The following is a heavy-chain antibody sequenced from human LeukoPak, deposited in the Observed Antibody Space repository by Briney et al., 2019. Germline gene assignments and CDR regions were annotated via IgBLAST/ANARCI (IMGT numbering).Heavy chain of an antibody. V-gene: IGHV3-30*02. J-gene: IGHJ4*02. CDR1: GFTFSNHG. CDR2: IRYDGSNK. Sequence: HPGGSLRLSCAASGFTFSNHGMNWVRQAPGKGLEWVAFIRYDGSNKYYADSVKGRFTISRDNSKNTLYLQMNSLRAEDTAVYYCANSGTTFAFYFDYWGQGTLVTVSS. CDR3: ANSGTTFAFYFDY. D-gene: IGHD1-1*01.